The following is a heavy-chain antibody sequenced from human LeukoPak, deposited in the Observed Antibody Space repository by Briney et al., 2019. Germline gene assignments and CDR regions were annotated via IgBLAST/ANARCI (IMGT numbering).Heavy chain of an antibody. J-gene: IGHJ4*02. V-gene: IGHV4-4*02. CDR3: ATLSLPSYFDY. Sequence: PSETLSLTCAVSGGSISSSNWWNWVRQPPGKGLEWIGEIYHSGSTNYNPSLKTRLTISVDKPKNQFSLKLSSVTAVDTAIYYCATLSLPSYFDYWGQGALVTVSS. CDR2: IYHSGST. CDR1: GGSISSSNW.